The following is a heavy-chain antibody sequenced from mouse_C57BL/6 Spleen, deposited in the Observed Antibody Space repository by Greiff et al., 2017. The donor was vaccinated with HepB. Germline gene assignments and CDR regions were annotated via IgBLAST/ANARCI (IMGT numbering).Heavy chain of an antibody. CDR3: ARRDYDWAMDY. CDR2: IDPSDSYT. D-gene: IGHD2-4*01. CDR1: GYTFTSYW. Sequence: VKLQQPGAELVMPGASVKLSCKASGYTFTSYWMHWVKQRPGQGLEWIGEIDPSDSYTNYNQKFKGKSTLTVDKSSSTAYMQLSSLTSEDSAVYYCARRDYDWAMDYWGQGTSVTCSS. V-gene: IGHV1-69*01. J-gene: IGHJ4*01.